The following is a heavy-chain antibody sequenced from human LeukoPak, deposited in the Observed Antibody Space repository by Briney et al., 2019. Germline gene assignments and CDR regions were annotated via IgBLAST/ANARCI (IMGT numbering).Heavy chain of an antibody. V-gene: IGHV3-48*03. CDR3: AKRRSGTIFGVVSGFDY. J-gene: IGHJ4*02. D-gene: IGHD3-3*01. CDR1: GFTFSSYE. CDR2: ISSSGSTI. Sequence: PGGSLRLSCAASGFTFSSYEMNWVRQAPGKGLEWVSYISSSGSTIYYADSVKGRFTISRDNAKNSLYLQMNSLRAEDTAVYYCAKRRSGTIFGVVSGFDYWGQGTLVTVSS.